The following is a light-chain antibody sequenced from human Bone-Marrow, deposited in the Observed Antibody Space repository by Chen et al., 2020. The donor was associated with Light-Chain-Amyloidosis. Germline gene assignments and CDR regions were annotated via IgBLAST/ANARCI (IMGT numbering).Light chain of an antibody. J-gene: IGKJ4*01. CDR2: GSS. CDR3: QQYGTSPLT. CDR1: QTISSNY. Sequence: EIVLTQSPGTLSLSPGEGANLSCRASQTISSNYLTWYQQKFGQAPRLLIYGSSSRATGIPDRFTGRGSGTYFTLTINRLEPEDFAMYYCQQYGTSPLTFGGGTKVEIK. V-gene: IGKV3-20*01.